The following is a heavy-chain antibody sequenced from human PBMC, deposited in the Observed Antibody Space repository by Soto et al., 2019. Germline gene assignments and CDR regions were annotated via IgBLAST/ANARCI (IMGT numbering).Heavy chain of an antibody. CDR1: GGSITSSSYY. D-gene: IGHD3-22*01. CDR2: IYYSGST. Sequence: SETLSLTCTVFGGSITSSSYYWGWIRQPPGKGLEWIGNIYYSGSTYYNPSLKSRVTISVDTSKNQFSLKLSSVTAADTAVYYCMLGSGWKDFDYWGQGTLVTVSS. V-gene: IGHV4-39*01. CDR3: MLGSGWKDFDY. J-gene: IGHJ4*02.